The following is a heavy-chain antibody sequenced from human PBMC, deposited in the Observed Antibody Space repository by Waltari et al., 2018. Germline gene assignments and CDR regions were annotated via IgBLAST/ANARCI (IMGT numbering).Heavy chain of an antibody. J-gene: IGHJ4*02. Sequence: EVQLLESGGGLVQPGGSLRLSCAASGFTFSSYAMSWVRQAPGKGLEWVSAIIGRCGSTYYADSVKGRFTISRDNSKNTLYLQMNSLRAEDTAVYYCAKSTLGITGTGGFDYWGQGTLVTVSS. CDR2: IIGRCGST. D-gene: IGHD1-20*01. CDR1: GFTFSSYA. V-gene: IGHV3-23*01. CDR3: AKSTLGITGTGGFDY.